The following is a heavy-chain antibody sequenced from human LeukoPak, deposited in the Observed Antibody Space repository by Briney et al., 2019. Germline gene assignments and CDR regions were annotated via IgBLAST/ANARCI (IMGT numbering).Heavy chain of an antibody. CDR3: ARQINTAFDI. CDR2: INPNNSDT. V-gene: IGHV1-2*02. CDR1: GYTFTDHY. Sequence: ASVKVSCKASGYTFTDHYMHWVRQAPGQGLEWMGWINPNNSDTKYGQNFQGRVTMTRDTSISIAYMELSSLRSDDTALYYCARQINTAFDIWGQGTMVAVTS. J-gene: IGHJ3*02.